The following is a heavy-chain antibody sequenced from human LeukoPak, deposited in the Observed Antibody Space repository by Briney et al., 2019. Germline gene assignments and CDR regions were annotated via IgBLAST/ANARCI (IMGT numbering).Heavy chain of an antibody. J-gene: IGHJ4*02. D-gene: IGHD6-13*01. V-gene: IGHV3-23*01. CDR2: ISGSGGST. CDR1: GFTFSSYA. CDR3: ANDIAAAGRNY. Sequence: PGGSLRLSCAASGFTFSSYAMSWVRQAPGRGLEWVSAISGSGGSTYYADSVKGRFTISRDNSKNTLYLQMNSLRAEDTAVYYCANDIAAAGRNYWGQGTLVTVSS.